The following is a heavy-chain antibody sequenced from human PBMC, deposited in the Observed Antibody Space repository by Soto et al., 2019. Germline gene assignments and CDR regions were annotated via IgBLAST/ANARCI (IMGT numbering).Heavy chain of an antibody. CDR1: GGSISSGGYY. J-gene: IGHJ4*02. Sequence: QVQLQESGPGLVKPSQTLSLTCTFSGGSISSGGYYWNWIRQHPGKGLEWIGCIYYSGSTYYNPSLRRRVTIPADKSENPSALKLSSVTAADTAVYFCARGYRHSGYSRSWVFDYWGQGTLVNVSS. CDR2: IYYSGST. V-gene: IGHV4-31*03. D-gene: IGHD6-13*01. CDR3: ARGYRHSGYSRSWVFDY.